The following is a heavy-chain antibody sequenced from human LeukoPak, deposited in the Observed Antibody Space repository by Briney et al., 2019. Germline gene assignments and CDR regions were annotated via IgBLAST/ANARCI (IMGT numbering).Heavy chain of an antibody. D-gene: IGHD3-10*01. CDR1: GFTFSSNG. V-gene: IGHV3-30*18. J-gene: IGHJ3*02. CDR2: ISYDGSNK. Sequence: GKSLRLSCAASGFTFSSNGIHWVRQAPGKGLEWVARISYDGSNKYYVDSVKGRFTISRDNSKNTLYLQMNSLRAEDTAVYYCAKGRIIMVRGVIGGDAFDIWGQGTMVTVSS. CDR3: AKGRIIMVRGVIGGDAFDI.